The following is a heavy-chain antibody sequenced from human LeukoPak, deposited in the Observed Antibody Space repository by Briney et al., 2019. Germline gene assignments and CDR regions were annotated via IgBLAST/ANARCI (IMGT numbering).Heavy chain of an antibody. CDR1: VFTFSSYA. Sequence: GGSLRLSCAASVFTFSSYAMHWVRQAPCKGLEWVAVISYDGSNKYYADSVKGRFTISRDNSKNTLYLQMNSLRAEDTAVYYCARDSCGSPSCFDYWGQGTLVTVSS. J-gene: IGHJ4*02. D-gene: IGHD2-2*01. CDR2: ISYDGSNK. CDR3: ARDSCGSPSCFDY. V-gene: IGHV3-30-3*01.